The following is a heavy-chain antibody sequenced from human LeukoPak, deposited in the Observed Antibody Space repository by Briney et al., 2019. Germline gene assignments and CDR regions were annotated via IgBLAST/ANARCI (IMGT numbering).Heavy chain of an antibody. J-gene: IGHJ4*02. CDR2: ISSSSSYI. D-gene: IGHD3-22*01. Sequence: RPGGSLRLSCAAFGLPFSSYSMNWVRKAPGKGLEWVSSISSSSSYIYYADSVKGRFTISRDNAKNSLYLQMNSLRAEDTAVYYCARDSSGEDISDWGQGTLVTVSS. CDR1: GLPFSSYS. V-gene: IGHV3-21*01. CDR3: ARDSSGEDISD.